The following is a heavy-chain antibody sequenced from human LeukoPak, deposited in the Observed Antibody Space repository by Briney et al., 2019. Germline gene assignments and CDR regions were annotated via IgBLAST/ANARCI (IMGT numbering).Heavy chain of an antibody. CDR1: GGSISSYY. V-gene: IGHV4-59*12. Sequence: SETLSLTCTVSGGSISSYYWSWIRQPPGKGLEWIGYIYYSGSTNYNPSLKSRVTISVDTSKNQFSLKLSSVTAADTAVYYCARVHRYYYDSSGYYRGYYYYYMDVWGKGTTVTVSS. CDR2: IYYSGST. CDR3: ARVHRYYYDSSGYYRGYYYYYMDV. D-gene: IGHD3-22*01. J-gene: IGHJ6*03.